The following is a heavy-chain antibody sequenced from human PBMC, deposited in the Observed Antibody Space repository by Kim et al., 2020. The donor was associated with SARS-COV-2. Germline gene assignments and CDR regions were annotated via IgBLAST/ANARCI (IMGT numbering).Heavy chain of an antibody. V-gene: IGHV4-59*01. CDR2: IYYSGST. D-gene: IGHD3-10*01. J-gene: IGHJ4*02. Sequence: SETLSLTCTVSGGSISSYYWSWIRQPPGKGLEWIGYIYYSGSTNYNPSLKSRVTISVDTSKNQFSLKLSSVTAADTAVYYCARGFGVSGYWGQGTLVTVSS. CDR1: GGSISSYY. CDR3: ARGFGVSGY.